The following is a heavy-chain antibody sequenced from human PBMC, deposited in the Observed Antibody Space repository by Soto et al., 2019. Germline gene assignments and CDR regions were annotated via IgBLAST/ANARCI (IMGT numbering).Heavy chain of an antibody. D-gene: IGHD2-15*01. CDR3: ARDDVLCYGGRCYGEPLYV. J-gene: IGHJ6*04. CDR1: GFTVSSKY. CDR2: IQSGGPT. V-gene: IGHV3-66*01. Sequence: GSLRLSCAASGFTVSSKYMSWVRQAPGKGLEWVSLIQSGGPTYYADSVKGRFTISRDTSENTVHLQMDSLRAEDTAVYYCARDDVLCYGGRCYGEPLYVWGKGTTVTVSS.